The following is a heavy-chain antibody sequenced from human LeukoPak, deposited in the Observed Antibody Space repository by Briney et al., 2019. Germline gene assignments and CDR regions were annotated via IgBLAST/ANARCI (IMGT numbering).Heavy chain of an antibody. J-gene: IGHJ4*02. V-gene: IGHV4-38-2*02. D-gene: IGHD6-19*01. Sequence: KTSETLSLTCTVSGYSISSGYYWGWIRQPPGKGLEWIGSIYHSGSTYYNPSLKSRVTISVDTSKNQFSLRLSSVTAADTAVYYCARVEKQWLVSNLFDYWGQGTLVTVSS. CDR3: ARVEKQWLVSNLFDY. CDR2: IYHSGST. CDR1: GYSISSGYY.